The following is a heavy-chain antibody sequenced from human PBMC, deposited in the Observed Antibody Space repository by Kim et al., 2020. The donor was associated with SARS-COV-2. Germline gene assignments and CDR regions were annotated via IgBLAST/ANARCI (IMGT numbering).Heavy chain of an antibody. CDR2: IDFTSATI. V-gene: IGHV3-48*02. Sequence: GGSLRLSCVASGFTFSDYSMNWVRQAPGKGLEWVSSIDFTSATISYADSVKGRFTISRDNAKSSLFLQMNSVRDDDTALYYCARGLYWYGSGSYSHFDYWGQGTLVTVSS. D-gene: IGHD3-10*01. J-gene: IGHJ4*02. CDR1: GFTFSDYS. CDR3: ARGLYWYGSGSYSHFDY.